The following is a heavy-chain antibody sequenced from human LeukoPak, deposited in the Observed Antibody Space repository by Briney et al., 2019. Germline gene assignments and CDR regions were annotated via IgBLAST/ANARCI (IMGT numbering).Heavy chain of an antibody. D-gene: IGHD6-6*01. CDR2: INPNSGGT. Sequence: GASVKVSCKASEYTFTGYYIHGVRQAPGPGLEWMGWINPNSGGTKYAQKFQGRVTMTRDTSISTAYMELSRLRSDDTAVYYCAREKYISSSAVYYYMDVWGKGTTVTVSS. J-gene: IGHJ6*03. CDR3: AREKYISSSAVYYYMDV. V-gene: IGHV1-2*02. CDR1: EYTFTGYY.